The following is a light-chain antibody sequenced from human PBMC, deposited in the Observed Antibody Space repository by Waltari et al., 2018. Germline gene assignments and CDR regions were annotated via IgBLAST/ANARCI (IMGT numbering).Light chain of an antibody. CDR3: LQYNSHPFT. CDR2: AAS. Sequence: DIQMTQSPSSLSASAGDTVTITCRASQGISTSFNWYQQKPGKTPKRLIYAASSLQSGVPSRFSGSGSGTDFTLTISSLQPEDFATYYCLQYNSHPFTFGPGTKLDIK. J-gene: IGKJ3*01. V-gene: IGKV1-17*01. CDR1: QGISTS.